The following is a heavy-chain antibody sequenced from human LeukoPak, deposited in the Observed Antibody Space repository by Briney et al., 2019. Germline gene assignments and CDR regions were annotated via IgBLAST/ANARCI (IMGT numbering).Heavy chain of an antibody. CDR3: TRHYYDSSGYYTEYLQH. V-gene: IGHV4-30-2*01. J-gene: IGHJ1*01. Sequence: SQTLSLTCTVSGGSISSDGYYWSWIRQPPGKGLEWIGYIYHSGSTYYNPSLKSRVTISVDTSKNQFSLKLSSVTAADTAVYYCTRHYYDSSGYYTEYLQHWGQGTLVTVSS. CDR2: IYHSGST. D-gene: IGHD3-22*01. CDR1: GGSISSDGYY.